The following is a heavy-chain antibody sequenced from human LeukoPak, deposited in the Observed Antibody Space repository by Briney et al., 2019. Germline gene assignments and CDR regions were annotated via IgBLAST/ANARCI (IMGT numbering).Heavy chain of an antibody. CDR3: ARRPAIFMDGVYYYSMDV. Sequence: PGGSLRLSCAASEFMFSKYAMSWVRQAPGKGLEWVSAVSASADSTYYADSVKGRFITSRDNSKNTLFLQMNSLRAEDTAVYYCARRPAIFMDGVYYYSMDVWGQGTTVTVSS. D-gene: IGHD2-2*01. CDR1: EFMFSKYA. J-gene: IGHJ6*02. V-gene: IGHV3-23*01. CDR2: VSASADST.